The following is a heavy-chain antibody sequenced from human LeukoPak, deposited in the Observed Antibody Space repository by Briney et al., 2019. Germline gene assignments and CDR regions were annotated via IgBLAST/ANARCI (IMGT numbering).Heavy chain of an antibody. CDR3: ARDLSHTFDY. J-gene: IGHJ4*02. V-gene: IGHV3-74*01. CDR1: GFTVYSYA. Sequence: GGSLRLSCAASGFTVYSYAMSWVRQAPGKGLVWVSRINSDGTYTSYADSVKGRFTISRDNAKNTLYLQMNSLRAEDTAVYYCARDLSHTFDYWGQGTRVTVSS. CDR2: INSDGTYT.